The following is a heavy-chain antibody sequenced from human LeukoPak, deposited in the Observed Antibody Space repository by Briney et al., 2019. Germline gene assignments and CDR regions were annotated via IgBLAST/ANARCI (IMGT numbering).Heavy chain of an antibody. J-gene: IGHJ4*02. Sequence: PSETLSLTCTVSGGSVSGSNYYCSWSRQSPGKGLEWIGYIHYSGSTVYNPSLKSRVTMSIDTSKNQFSLNLSSVTAADTAVYYCTRTRSTGGYWGQRTLVTVSS. V-gene: IGHV4-61*01. CDR1: GGSVSGSNYY. CDR3: TRTRSTGGY. CDR2: IHYSGST. D-gene: IGHD1-14*01.